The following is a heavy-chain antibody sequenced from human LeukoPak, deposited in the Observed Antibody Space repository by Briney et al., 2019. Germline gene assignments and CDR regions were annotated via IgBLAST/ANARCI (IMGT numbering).Heavy chain of an antibody. Sequence: GASVKVSCKASGYTFTSYDINWVRQATGQGLEWMGWMNPNSGNTGYARKFQGRVTMTRNTSISTAYMELSSLRSEDTAVYYCARGGIAVAGTAGDYWGQGTLVTVSS. CDR1: GYTFTSYD. CDR2: MNPNSGNT. D-gene: IGHD6-19*01. CDR3: ARGGIAVAGTAGDY. V-gene: IGHV1-8*01. J-gene: IGHJ4*02.